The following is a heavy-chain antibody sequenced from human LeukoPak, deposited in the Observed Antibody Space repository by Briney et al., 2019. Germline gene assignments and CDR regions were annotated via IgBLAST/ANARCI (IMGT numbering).Heavy chain of an antibody. D-gene: IGHD1-26*01. CDR1: GFQFGDFW. CDR2: IKEDGSEE. J-gene: IGHJ4*02. Sequence: GGSLRLSCAASGFQFGDFWMAWVRQTPGKGLEWVADIKEDGSEEHYVDSVKGRFAISRDNDRNSLFLQMNSLRGDDTAVYFCVRDSRPGGAVGLHHNFGLWGLGTRVTVSS. CDR3: VRDSRPGGAVGLHHNFGL. V-gene: IGHV3-7*01.